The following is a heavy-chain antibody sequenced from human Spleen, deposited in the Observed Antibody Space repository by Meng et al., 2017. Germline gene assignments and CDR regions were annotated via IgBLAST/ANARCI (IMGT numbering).Heavy chain of an antibody. CDR2: INHSGST. D-gene: IGHD4-17*01. CDR3: ARAWGDYDPCDH. V-gene: IGHV4-34*01. CDR1: GGSFSGYY. J-gene: IGHJ4*02. Sequence: SETLSLTCAVYGGSFSGYYWSWIRQPPGKGLEWIGEINHSGSTNYNPSLKSRVTISVDTSKNQFSLKVNSMTAADTAVYYCARAWGDYDPCDHWGQGTLVTVSS.